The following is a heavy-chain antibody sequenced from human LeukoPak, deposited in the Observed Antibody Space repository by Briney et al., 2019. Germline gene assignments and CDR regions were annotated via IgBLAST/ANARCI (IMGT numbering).Heavy chain of an antibody. V-gene: IGHV3-30*04. Sequence: GRSLRLSCAASGFTFSSYAMHWVRQAPGKGLEWVAVISYDGSNKYYADSVKGRFTISRDNAKNSLYLQMNSLRAEDTAVYYCARRATYGDEARFDPWGQGTLVTVSS. CDR2: ISYDGSNK. D-gene: IGHD4-17*01. CDR3: ARRATYGDEARFDP. J-gene: IGHJ5*02. CDR1: GFTFSSYA.